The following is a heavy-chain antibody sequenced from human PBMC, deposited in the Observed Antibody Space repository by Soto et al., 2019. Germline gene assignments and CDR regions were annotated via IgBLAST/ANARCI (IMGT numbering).Heavy chain of an antibody. J-gene: IGHJ5*02. D-gene: IGHD3-10*01. CDR3: ARHPILWFGELFTWFDP. V-gene: IGHV4-30-2*01. CDR2: IYHSGST. Sequence: PSETLSLTCAVSGGSISSGGYSWSWIRQPPGKGLEWIGYIYHSGSTYYNPSLKSRVTISVDRSKNQFSLKLSSVTAADTAVYYCARHPILWFGELFTWFDPWGQGTLVTVSS. CDR1: GGSISSGGYS.